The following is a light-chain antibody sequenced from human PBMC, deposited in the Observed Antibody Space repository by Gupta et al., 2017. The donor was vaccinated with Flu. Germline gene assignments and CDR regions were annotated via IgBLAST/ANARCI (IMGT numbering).Light chain of an antibody. CDR2: CNS. V-gene: IGLV1-40*01. CDR1: TYNIAADYD. J-gene: IGLJ1*01. CDR3: QSYDISLRV. Sequence: SLLTPPPSASGPPQLRVTTSSTGSTYNIAADYDVHWYQQHPGTAPRLLIYCNSNRPSVVPDRFSGSKSGTSASLAITGLQAEDEADYYCQSYDISLRVFGTGTKVTVL.